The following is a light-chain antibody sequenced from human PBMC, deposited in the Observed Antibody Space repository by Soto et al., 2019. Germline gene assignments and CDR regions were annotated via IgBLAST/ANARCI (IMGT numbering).Light chain of an antibody. CDR1: QDIGND. CDR2: AAS. J-gene: IGKJ1*01. V-gene: IGKV1-6*02. Sequence: IQMTQSPSSLSASVRDRVTITCRASQDIGNDLGWYQQKPGKAPNLLIYAASSLRSGVPSRFSGSGSGTHFTLTINSLQAEDSATYFCLQDYTFPWTFGQGTKVEIK. CDR3: LQDYTFPWT.